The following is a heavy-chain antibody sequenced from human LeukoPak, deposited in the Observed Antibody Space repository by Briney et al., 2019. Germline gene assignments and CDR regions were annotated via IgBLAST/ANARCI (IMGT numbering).Heavy chain of an antibody. Sequence: QAGGSLRLSCAASGFTLSTYWMHWVRQAPGKGPVWVSRISSDGSNTIYADSVKGRFTISRDNAKNTLYLQMNSLRAEDAAVYYCVRDKISGWFVDQWGQGTLVTVSS. D-gene: IGHD6-19*01. V-gene: IGHV3-74*01. CDR2: ISSDGSNT. CDR1: GFTLSTYW. J-gene: IGHJ4*02. CDR3: VRDKISGWFVDQ.